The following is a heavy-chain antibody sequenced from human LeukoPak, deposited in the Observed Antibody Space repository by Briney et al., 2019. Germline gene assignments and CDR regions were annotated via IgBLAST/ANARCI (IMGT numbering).Heavy chain of an antibody. D-gene: IGHD4-17*01. CDR3: ARGDEGDTTVLRGGYFDY. CDR2: ISSSSSTI. J-gene: IGHJ4*02. CDR1: GFTFSSYS. Sequence: GGSLRLSCAASGFTFSSYSMNWVRQAPGKGLEWVSYISSSSSTIYYADSVKGRFTISRDNAKNSLYLQMNSLRAEDTAVYYCARGDEGDTTVLRGGYFDYWGQGTLVTVSS. V-gene: IGHV3-48*01.